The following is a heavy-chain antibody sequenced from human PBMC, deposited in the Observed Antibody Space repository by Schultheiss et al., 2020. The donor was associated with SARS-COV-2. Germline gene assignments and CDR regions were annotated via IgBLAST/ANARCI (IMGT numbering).Heavy chain of an antibody. CDR1: GASFSGYY. J-gene: IGHJ6*02. CDR3: ARDYSSGSRYYYGMDV. Sequence: SQTLSLTCAVYGASFSGYYWSWIRQPPGKGLEWIGYIYYSGNTKYNPSLKSRVTISVDTSKNQFSLKLSSVTAADTAVYYCARDYSSGSRYYYGMDVWGQGTTVTVSS. CDR2: IYYSGNT. V-gene: IGHV4-59*12. D-gene: IGHD6-19*01.